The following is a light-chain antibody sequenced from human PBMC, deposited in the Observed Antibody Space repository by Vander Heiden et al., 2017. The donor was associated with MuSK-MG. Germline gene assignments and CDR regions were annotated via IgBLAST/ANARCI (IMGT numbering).Light chain of an antibody. CDR2: DAS. V-gene: IGKV1-5*01. CDR1: QSISSW. Sequence: DIQMTPSPSTLSASVGDRVTITCRASQSISSWLAWYQQKPGKAPKLLIYDASNLESGVPSRFSGSGSGTEFTLTISSLQPDDFATYYCQQYNDYPRTFGQGTKVEIK. CDR3: QQYNDYPRT. J-gene: IGKJ1*01.